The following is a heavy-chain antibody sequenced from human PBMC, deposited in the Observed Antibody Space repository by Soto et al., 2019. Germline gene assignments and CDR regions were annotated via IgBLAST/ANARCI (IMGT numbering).Heavy chain of an antibody. D-gene: IGHD2-2*01. CDR1: GFTVSNTG. J-gene: IGHJ4*02. Sequence: QVQLVESGGGVVQPGRSLRLSCAASGFTVSNTGMHWVRQAPGKGLEWVAVIWYDGNTKYYEDSVKGRFTISRDTSMNTLYLQMNSLRAEDTAVYYCARDPCFSCSSIPYLDYWGQGTLVTVSS. CDR2: IWYDGNTK. CDR3: ARDPCFSCSSIPYLDY. V-gene: IGHV3-33*01.